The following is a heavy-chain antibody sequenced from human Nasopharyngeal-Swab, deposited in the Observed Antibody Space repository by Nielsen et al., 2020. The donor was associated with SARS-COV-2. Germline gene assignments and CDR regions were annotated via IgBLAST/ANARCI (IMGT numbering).Heavy chain of an antibody. V-gene: IGHV3-53*01. CDR1: GFTVSSNY. D-gene: IGHD1-26*01. J-gene: IGHJ4*02. CDR3: AKDAGASRYFDY. CDR2: IYSGGST. Sequence: GESLKISCAASGFTVSSNYMSWVRQAPGKGLEWVSVIYSGGSTYYADPVKGRFTISRDNSKNTLYLQMNSLRAEDTAVYYCAKDAGASRYFDYWGQGTLVTVSS.